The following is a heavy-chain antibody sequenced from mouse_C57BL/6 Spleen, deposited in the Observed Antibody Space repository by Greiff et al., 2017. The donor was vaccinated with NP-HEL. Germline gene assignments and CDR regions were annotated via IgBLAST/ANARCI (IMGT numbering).Heavy chain of an antibody. D-gene: IGHD4-1*01. CDR3: TRWTGTDY. J-gene: IGHJ2*01. CDR2: IDPETGGT. Sequence: VQLQQSGAELVRPGASVTLSCKASGYTFTDYEMHWVKQTPVHGLEWIGAIDPETGGTAYNQKFKGKAILTADKSSSTAYMDLRSLTSEDSAVYYCTRWTGTDYWGQGTTLTVSS. CDR1: GYTFTDYE. V-gene: IGHV1-15*01.